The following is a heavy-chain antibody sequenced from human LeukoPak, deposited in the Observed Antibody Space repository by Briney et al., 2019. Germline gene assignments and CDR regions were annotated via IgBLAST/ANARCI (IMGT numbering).Heavy chain of an antibody. V-gene: IGHV3-73*01. CDR2: IRSKANSYAT. D-gene: IGHD1-26*01. J-gene: IGHJ4*02. CDR1: GFTFSGSA. CDR3: TRPVGATYSIDY. Sequence: GGSLRLSCAASGFTFSGSAMHWVRQASGKGLKWFGRIRSKANSYATAYAASVKGRFTISRDDSKNTAYLQMNSLKTEDTAVYYCTRPVGATYSIDYWGQGTMVTVSS.